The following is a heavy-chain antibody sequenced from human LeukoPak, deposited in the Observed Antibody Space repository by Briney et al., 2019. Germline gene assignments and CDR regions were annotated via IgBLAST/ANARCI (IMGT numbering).Heavy chain of an antibody. CDR3: ARDGNSWPTYHVGLDV. Sequence: GASVKVSCKASGYTAYVHWVRQAPGQGLEWMGSVSPNNGDTKYAQKFQGRVTMTWDTSLRTAYMDLRRLTSDDTAVYYCARDGNSWPTYHVGLDVWGQGTTVIVSS. J-gene: IGHJ6*02. CDR2: VSPNNGDT. V-gene: IGHV1-2*02. CDR1: GYTAY. D-gene: IGHD4-23*01.